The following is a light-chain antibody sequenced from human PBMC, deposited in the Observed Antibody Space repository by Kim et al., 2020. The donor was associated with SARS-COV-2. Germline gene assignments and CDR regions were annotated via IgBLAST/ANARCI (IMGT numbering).Light chain of an antibody. CDR3: QAWDSSTHNYV. J-gene: IGLJ1*01. CDR2: QDN. V-gene: IGLV3-1*01. Sequence: SYELTQPPSVSVSPGQTASITCSGYKLGDKYVSWYQQKSGQSPVVVIYQDNQRSSGIPERFSGSNSGNTATLTISGTQAMDEADYYCQAWDSSTHNYVFGAGTKVTVL. CDR1: KLGDKY.